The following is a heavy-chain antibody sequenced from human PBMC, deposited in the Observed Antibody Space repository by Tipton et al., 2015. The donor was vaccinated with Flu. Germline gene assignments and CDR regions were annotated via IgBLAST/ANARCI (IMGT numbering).Heavy chain of an antibody. J-gene: IGHJ4*02. CDR3: TAEVGTTDHDY. V-gene: IGHV3-15*01. CDR2: IKSKTDSGTR. Sequence: VQLVQSGGGLIQRGGSLGLSCGVSGFSVSSNYMTWVRQAPGRGLEWVGRIKSKTDSGTRDFAAPVKGRFSISREDSKNTLYLQMNSLKTEDTAVDYSTAEVGTTDHDYGGQGALVTVTA. CDR1: GFSVSSNY. D-gene: IGHD1-1*01.